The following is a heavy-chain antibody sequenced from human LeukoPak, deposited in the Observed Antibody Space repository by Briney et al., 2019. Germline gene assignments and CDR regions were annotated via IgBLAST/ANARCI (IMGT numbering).Heavy chain of an antibody. D-gene: IGHD5-18*01. CDR3: AKELRGYSYGLRNNWFDP. Sequence: GGSLRLSCAASGLTFSRYAMSWVRQAPGKGLEWVSVIGGSGGSTYYADSVKGRFTISRDNSKNTLYLQMNSLRAEDTAVYYCAKELRGYSYGLRNNWFDPWGQGTLVTVSS. CDR2: IGGSGGST. J-gene: IGHJ5*02. V-gene: IGHV3-23*01. CDR1: GLTFSRYA.